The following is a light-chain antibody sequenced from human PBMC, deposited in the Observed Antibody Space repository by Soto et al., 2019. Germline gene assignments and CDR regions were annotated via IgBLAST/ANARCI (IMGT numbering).Light chain of an antibody. V-gene: IGKV3-15*01. CDR2: GAS. CDR1: QRISSN. CDR3: QQYNNWPPWT. Sequence: EVVMTQSPATLSVSPGERATLSCRASQRISSNLAWYQQRRGQAPRLLIYGASTRATGIPARFSGSGSGTEFTLTISSLQSEDFAVYYCQQYNNWPPWTFGQGTKVDIK. J-gene: IGKJ1*01.